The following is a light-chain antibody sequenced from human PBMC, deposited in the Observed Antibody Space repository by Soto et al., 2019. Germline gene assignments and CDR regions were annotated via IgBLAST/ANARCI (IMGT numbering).Light chain of an antibody. Sequence: QSALTQPPSASGSPGQSVTISCTGTSSDIGGYDYVSWYQQHPGKAPKLIIYEVSKRPSGVPDRFSGSKSGNTASLTVSGLQAEYEADYYFSSYAGSNNLVFAGGTKLTVL. CDR3: SSYAGSNNLV. CDR2: EVS. J-gene: IGLJ3*02. V-gene: IGLV2-8*01. CDR1: SSDIGGYDY.